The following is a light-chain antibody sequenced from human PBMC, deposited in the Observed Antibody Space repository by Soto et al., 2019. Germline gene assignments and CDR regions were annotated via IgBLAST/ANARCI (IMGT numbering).Light chain of an antibody. J-gene: IGKJ1*01. CDR1: QSVSSSY. Sequence: EIVLTQSPGTLSLSPGERATLSCRASQSVSSSYLAWYQQKPGQAPRLLIYGASSRANGIPDRFSGSGSGTDFTLTISRLEPEDFEVYYCQQYGSSPRTFGQGTKVEIK. CDR3: QQYGSSPRT. CDR2: GAS. V-gene: IGKV3-20*01.